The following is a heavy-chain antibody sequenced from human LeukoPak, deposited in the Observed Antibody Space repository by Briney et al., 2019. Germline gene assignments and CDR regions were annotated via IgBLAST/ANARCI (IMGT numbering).Heavy chain of an antibody. J-gene: IGHJ4*02. CDR3: AKPDGPDY. D-gene: IGHD1-14*01. CDR1: GFTFSYFA. CDR2: ITASGSNT. Sequence: PGGSLRLSCAASGFTFSYFAMSRVRQAPGRGLEWVSTITASGSNTFYADSVKGRFTISRDNSKNTLSLQMNSLRAEDTAVYYCAKPDGPDYWGQGTLVTVSS. V-gene: IGHV3-23*01.